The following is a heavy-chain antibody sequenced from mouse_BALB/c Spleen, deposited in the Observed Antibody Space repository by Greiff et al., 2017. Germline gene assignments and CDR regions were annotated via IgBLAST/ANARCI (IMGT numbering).Heavy chain of an antibody. J-gene: IGHJ4*01. V-gene: IGHV5-4*02. CDR3: ARVADDYDGGYAMDY. CDR2: ISDGGSYT. CDR1: GFTFSDYY. Sequence: EVKLVESGGGLVKPGGSLKLSCAASGFTFSDYYMYWVRQTPEKRLEWVATISDGGSYTYYPDSVKGRFTISRDNAKNNLYLQMSSLKSEDTAMYYCARVADDYDGGYAMDYWGQGTSVTVSS. D-gene: IGHD2-4*01.